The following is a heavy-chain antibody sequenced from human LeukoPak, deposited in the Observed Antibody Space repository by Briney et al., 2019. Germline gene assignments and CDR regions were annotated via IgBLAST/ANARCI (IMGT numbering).Heavy chain of an antibody. V-gene: IGHV1-18*01. CDR3: ARDFNSWVVVPAAILWPGNWFDP. Sequence: ASVKVSCKASGYTFTSYGISWVRQAPGQGLEWMGWISAYNGNTNYAQKLQGRVTMTTDTSTSTAYMELRSLRSDDTAVYYCARDFNSWVVVPAAILWPGNWFDPWGQGTLVTVSS. CDR2: ISAYNGNT. D-gene: IGHD2-2*02. J-gene: IGHJ5*02. CDR1: GYTFTSYG.